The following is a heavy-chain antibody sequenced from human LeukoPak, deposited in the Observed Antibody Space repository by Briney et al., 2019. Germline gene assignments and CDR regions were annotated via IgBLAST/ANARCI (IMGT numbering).Heavy chain of an antibody. D-gene: IGHD2-15*01. V-gene: IGHV3-53*01. CDR1: GFAVSSNY. Sequence: PGGSLRLSCTPSGFAVSSNYISWVRQAPGKGLEWVSVISSGGTTYYADSVMGRFSISRDNFQNTLYLQMNSLRAEDTAVYYCARDFSGGVRYFDLWGRGTLVTVSS. J-gene: IGHJ2*01. CDR2: ISSGGTT. CDR3: ARDFSGGVRYFDL.